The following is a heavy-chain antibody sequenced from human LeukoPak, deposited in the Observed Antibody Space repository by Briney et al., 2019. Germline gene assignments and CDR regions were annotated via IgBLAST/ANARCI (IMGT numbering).Heavy chain of an antibody. Sequence: SETLSLTCTVSGGSISSGGYYWSWIRQHPGRGLEWIGYIYYSGSTYYNPSLKSRVTISVDTSKNQFSLKLSSVTAADTAVYYCASLMVRGVLYYFDYWGQRTLVTVSS. CDR1: GGSISSGGYY. CDR2: IYYSGST. CDR3: ASLMVRGVLYYFDY. V-gene: IGHV4-31*03. J-gene: IGHJ4*02. D-gene: IGHD3-10*01.